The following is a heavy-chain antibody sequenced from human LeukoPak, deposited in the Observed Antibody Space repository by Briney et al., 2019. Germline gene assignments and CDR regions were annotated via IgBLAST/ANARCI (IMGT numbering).Heavy chain of an antibody. CDR1: GYIFNNSD. Sequence: ALVKVSCKASGYIFNNSDINWVRQATGQGLEWMGWMNANSGNTGYAQKFQGRVTITRNTSISTAYMELSSLTSEDTAVYYCARGRYSGSRYSLDYWGQGTLVTVSS. J-gene: IGHJ4*02. D-gene: IGHD1-26*01. CDR2: MNANSGNT. CDR3: ARGRYSGSRYSLDY. V-gene: IGHV1-8*03.